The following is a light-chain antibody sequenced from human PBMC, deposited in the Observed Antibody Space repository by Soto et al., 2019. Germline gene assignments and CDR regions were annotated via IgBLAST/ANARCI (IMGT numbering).Light chain of an antibody. CDR1: QSVSSSY. Sequence: EIVLTQSPGTLSLSPGERATLSCRASQSVSSSYLAWYQEKPGQAPRLLIYGASSRATGIPDRFSGXXSXTXFTXTISRLEPEDFAVYYCQQYGSSPPVTFGGGTKVEIK. J-gene: IGKJ4*01. CDR3: QQYGSSPPVT. V-gene: IGKV3-20*01. CDR2: GAS.